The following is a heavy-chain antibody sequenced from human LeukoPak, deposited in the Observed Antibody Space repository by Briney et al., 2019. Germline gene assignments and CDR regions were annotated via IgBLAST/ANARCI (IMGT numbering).Heavy chain of an antibody. Sequence: SETLSLTCTVSGGSISSYYWSWIRQPAGKGLEWIGRVYSSGITNYSPSLKSRVTISVDTSKNQFSLNLSSVTAADTAVYYCARDRGDLDYWGQGTLVTVSS. J-gene: IGHJ4*02. CDR1: GGSISSYY. CDR2: VYSSGIT. V-gene: IGHV4-4*07. CDR3: ARDRGDLDY.